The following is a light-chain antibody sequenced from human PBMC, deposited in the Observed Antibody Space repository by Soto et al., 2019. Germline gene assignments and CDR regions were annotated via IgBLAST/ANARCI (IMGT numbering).Light chain of an antibody. CDR1: SSDIGKYNY. CDR3: SSYTSTSAYV. CDR2: KVT. Sequence: QAVVTQPASVSGSPGQSITISCTGTSSDIGKYNYASWYQQYPGKAPKLIISKVTDRPSGVSNRFSGSKSGNTASLTISGLQAEDEAVYYCSSYTSTSAYVFGGGTKVTVL. V-gene: IGLV2-14*01. J-gene: IGLJ1*01.